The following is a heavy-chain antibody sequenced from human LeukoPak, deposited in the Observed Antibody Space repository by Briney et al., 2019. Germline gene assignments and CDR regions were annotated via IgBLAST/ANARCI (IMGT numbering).Heavy chain of an antibody. CDR1: GFTFSTYS. V-gene: IGHV3-30*02. CDR2: IRYDGSNK. J-gene: IGHJ1*01. CDR3: AKARYCSGGSCYSGIAYFQH. D-gene: IGHD2-15*01. Sequence: GGSLRLSCAASGFTFSTYSMNWVRQAPGKGLEWVAFIRYDGSNKYYADSVKGRFTISRDNSKNTLYLQMNSLRAEDTAVYYCAKARYCSGGSCYSGIAYFQHWGQGTLVTVSS.